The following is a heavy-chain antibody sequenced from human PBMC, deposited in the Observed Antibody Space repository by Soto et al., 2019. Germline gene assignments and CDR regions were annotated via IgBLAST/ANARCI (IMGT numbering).Heavy chain of an antibody. Sequence: PGGSLRLSCAASGFSFSVYSMNWVRQAPGKGLEWVSYINGRDGAINYVDSVRGRFAISRDNADNSLYLQMSSLRAEDTALYYCTKEKSVMFSGYDAFEIWGRGTMVTVSS. D-gene: IGHD5-12*01. V-gene: IGHV3-48*04. CDR2: INGRDGAI. J-gene: IGHJ3*02. CDR3: TKEKSVMFSGYDAFEI. CDR1: GFSFSVYS.